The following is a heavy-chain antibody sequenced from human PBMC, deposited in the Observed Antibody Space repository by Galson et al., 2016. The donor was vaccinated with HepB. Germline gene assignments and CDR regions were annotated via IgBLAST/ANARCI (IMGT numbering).Heavy chain of an antibody. CDR2: IDAAGAT. Sequence: SLRLSCAASGFSFKNYDMHWVRQTTGKGLEWVSTIDAAGATYYLGSVKGRFAISRENAKNSLYLQMNSLRAEDTAIYYCARAYYDFVYGMDVWGQGTTVIVSS. D-gene: IGHD3-3*01. CDR3: ARAYYDFVYGMDV. J-gene: IGHJ6*02. CDR1: GFSFKNYD. V-gene: IGHV3-13*01.